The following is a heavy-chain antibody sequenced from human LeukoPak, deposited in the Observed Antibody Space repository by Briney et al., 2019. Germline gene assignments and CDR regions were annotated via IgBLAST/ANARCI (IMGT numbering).Heavy chain of an antibody. V-gene: IGHV3-11*04. D-gene: IGHD2-15*01. Sequence: GGSLRLSCAASGFTFSDYYMSWIRQASGKGLEWVSYISSSGSIIYYADSVKGRFTVSRDNAKNSLYLEMNSLRAEDTAVYYCARSVVVVAAGLDYWGQGTLVTVSS. J-gene: IGHJ4*02. CDR1: GFTFSDYY. CDR3: ARSVVVVAAGLDY. CDR2: ISSSGSII.